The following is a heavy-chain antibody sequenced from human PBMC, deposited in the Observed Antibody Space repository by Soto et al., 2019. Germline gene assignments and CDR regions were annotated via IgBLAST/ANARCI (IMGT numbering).Heavy chain of an antibody. CDR3: ARAPNFSSGWFH. Sequence: LVPLSLPCTVCCGCMCSYYWSWILQPPGKGLEWIGYIYYSGSTNYNPSLKSRVTISVDTSKNQFSLKLSSVTAADTAVYYCARAPNFSSGWFHSGQGTLVTVSS. V-gene: IGHV4-59*01. J-gene: IGHJ4*02. CDR1: CGCMCSYY. D-gene: IGHD6-19*01. CDR2: IYYSGST.